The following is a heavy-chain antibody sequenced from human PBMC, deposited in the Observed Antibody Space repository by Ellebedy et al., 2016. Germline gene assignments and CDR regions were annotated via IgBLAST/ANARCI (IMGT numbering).Heavy chain of an antibody. V-gene: IGHV4-39*01. CDR3: ARSASLWFGELLYSVDWFDP. CDR2: IYYSGST. D-gene: IGHD3-10*01. Sequence: SETLSLTCTVSGGSISSSSYYWGWIRQPPGKGLEWIGSIYYSGSTYYNPSLKSRVTISVDTSTNQFSLKLSSVTAADTAVYYCARSASLWFGELLYSVDWFDPWGQGTLVTVSS. CDR1: GGSISSSSYY. J-gene: IGHJ5*02.